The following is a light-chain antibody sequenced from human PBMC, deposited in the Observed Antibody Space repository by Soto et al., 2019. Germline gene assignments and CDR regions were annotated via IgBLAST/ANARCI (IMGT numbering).Light chain of an antibody. V-gene: IGKV3-20*01. Sequence: ENVLTQSPGTLSLSPGERATLSCRASQSVSSNYVAWYQQMPGQAPSLLVYGASSRATGIPDRFSGSGSGTDFTLTISRLEPEDFAVYYCQQYGSSRWTFGQGTKVDI. CDR1: QSVSSNY. CDR2: GAS. J-gene: IGKJ1*01. CDR3: QQYGSSRWT.